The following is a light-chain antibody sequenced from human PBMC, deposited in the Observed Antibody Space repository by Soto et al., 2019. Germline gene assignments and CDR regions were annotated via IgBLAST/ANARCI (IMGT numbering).Light chain of an antibody. V-gene: IGKV3-15*01. CDR1: QSVSSN. J-gene: IGKJ3*01. CDR2: AAS. CDR3: PQYTIWPYT. Sequence: IAITQSTTTLSVSPGERGTLSCMASQSVSSNLAWYQQKPGQAPRLLIHAASARATGIPARFSGSGSGTDFTLTISILKSEDFAVYYCPQYTIWPYTLGHGTKVDIK.